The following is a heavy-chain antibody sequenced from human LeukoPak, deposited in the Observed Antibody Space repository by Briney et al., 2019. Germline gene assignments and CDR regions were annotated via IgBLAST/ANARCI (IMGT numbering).Heavy chain of an antibody. CDR2: ISPTSIDI. CDR3: ARAAYASSPDY. D-gene: IGHD2-2*01. J-gene: IGHJ4*02. CDR1: GFSFSDYS. Sequence: SGRSLRLSCAASGFSFSDYSMTWVRQAPGKGLEWVSYISPTSIDISYADSVKGRFTISRDNDKNSLYLQMNILRYEDTALYYCARAAYASSPDYWGQGTLVTVSS. V-gene: IGHV3-48*02.